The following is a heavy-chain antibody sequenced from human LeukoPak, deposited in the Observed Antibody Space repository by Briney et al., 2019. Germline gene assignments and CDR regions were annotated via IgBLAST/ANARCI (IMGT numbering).Heavy chain of an antibody. J-gene: IGHJ1*01. CDR2: IYHSGST. CDR3: ASPHYEY. Sequence: SETLSLTCAVSGYSISSGYYWGWIRQPPGKGLEWIGSIYHSGSTYYNPSLKSRVTISVDTSKNQFSLKLSSVTAADTAVYYCASPHYEYWGQGTLVTVSP. V-gene: IGHV4-38-2*01. CDR1: GYSISSGYY. D-gene: IGHD4-17*01.